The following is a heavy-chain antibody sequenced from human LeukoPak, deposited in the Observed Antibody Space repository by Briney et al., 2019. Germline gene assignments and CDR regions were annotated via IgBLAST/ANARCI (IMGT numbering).Heavy chain of an antibody. CDR2: ISSSSSVI. CDR1: GFSFSAYS. V-gene: IGHV3-48*02. D-gene: IGHD5-18*01. CDR3: ARGHTYGYGLGDY. J-gene: IGHJ4*02. Sequence: GSLRLSCAASGFSFSAYSINWVRQAPGKGLEWVSYISSSSSVINYADSVKGRFTISRDNAQKSVYLQMNGLRDEDTAVYYCARGHTYGYGLGDYWGQGTLVSVSS.